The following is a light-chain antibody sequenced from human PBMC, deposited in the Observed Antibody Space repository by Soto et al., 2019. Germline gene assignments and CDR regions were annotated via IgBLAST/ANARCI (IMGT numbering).Light chain of an antibody. Sequence: DIVMTQSPDSLAVSLGERATINCKSSQSVLYSSNNKNYLAWYQQKPAQPPKLLIYWASTRESGVPDRFSGSGSGTDFTLTISSLQAEDVAVYYCQQYYSTPPHTFGQGNKLEIK. CDR2: WAS. CDR3: QQYYSTPPHT. V-gene: IGKV4-1*01. J-gene: IGKJ2*01. CDR1: QSVLYSSNNKNY.